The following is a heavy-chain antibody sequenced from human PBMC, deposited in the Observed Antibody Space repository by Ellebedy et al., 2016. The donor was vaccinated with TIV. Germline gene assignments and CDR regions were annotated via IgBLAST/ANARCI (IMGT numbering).Heavy chain of an antibody. Sequence: MPSETLSLTCTVSGGSISSYYWSWIRQPPGKGLEWLGYIYYSGSTNYNPSLKSRVTISVDTSKNQFSLKLSSVTAADTAVYYCARGDDYHSDYWGQGTLVTVSS. CDR1: GGSISSYY. V-gene: IGHV4-59*01. D-gene: IGHD5-24*01. CDR2: IYYSGST. CDR3: ARGDDYHSDY. J-gene: IGHJ4*02.